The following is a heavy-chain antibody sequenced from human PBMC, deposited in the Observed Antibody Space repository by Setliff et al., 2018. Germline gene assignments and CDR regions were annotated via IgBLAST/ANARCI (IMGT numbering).Heavy chain of an antibody. V-gene: IGHV4-39*01. CDR2: IYYSGRT. CDR1: GGSISSSSYY. D-gene: IGHD5-12*01. Sequence: SETLSLTCTVSGGSISSSSYYWGWIRQPPGKGLEWLGSIYYSGRTYYNPSLKSRVTISVDTSKNQFSLKRSSVTAADTAVYYCARGYSGYDYLKPFDYWGQGTLVTVSS. CDR3: ARGYSGYDYLKPFDY. J-gene: IGHJ4*02.